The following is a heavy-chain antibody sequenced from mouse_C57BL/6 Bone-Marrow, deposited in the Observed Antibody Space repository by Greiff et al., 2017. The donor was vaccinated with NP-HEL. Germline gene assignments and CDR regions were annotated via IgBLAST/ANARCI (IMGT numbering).Heavy chain of an antibody. CDR2: IYPRSGNT. CDR1: GYTFTSYG. V-gene: IGHV1-81*01. Sequence: QVQLQQSGAELARPGASVKLSCKASGYTFTSYGISWVKQRPGQGLEWIGEIYPRSGNTYYNEKFKGKATLTADKSSSTAYMELRSLTSEDSAVYFCARGIYYYGSVDYWGQGTTLTVSS. CDR3: ARGIYYYGSVDY. J-gene: IGHJ2*01. D-gene: IGHD1-1*01.